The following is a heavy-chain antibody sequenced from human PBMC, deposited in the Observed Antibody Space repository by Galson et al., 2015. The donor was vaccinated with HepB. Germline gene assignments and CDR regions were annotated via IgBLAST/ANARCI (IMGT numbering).Heavy chain of an antibody. CDR1: GYTFINYG. J-gene: IGHJ5*02. CDR2: ISPYNGKT. CDR3: ARAHGFGELLPDP. V-gene: IGHV1-18*01. Sequence: SVKVSCKASGYTFINYGINWVRQAPGQGLEWMGWISPYNGKTSYAQKLQGRVTMTTDTSTNTAYMELRSLRSDDTAVYYCARAHGFGELLPDPWGQGTLVTVSS. D-gene: IGHD3-10*01.